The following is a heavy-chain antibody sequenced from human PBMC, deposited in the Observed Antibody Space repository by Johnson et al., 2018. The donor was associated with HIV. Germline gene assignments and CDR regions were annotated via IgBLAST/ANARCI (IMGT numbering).Heavy chain of an antibody. CDR2: ISYDGSNK. J-gene: IGHJ3*02. CDR3: AREMATICPQNFCDAFDI. D-gene: IGHD5-24*01. V-gene: IGHV3-30*04. CDR1: GFTFSSYA. Sequence: QVQLVESGGGVVQPGRSLRLSCAASGFTFSSYAMHWVRQAPGKGLEWVAVISYDGSNKYYADSVKGRFTISRDNSKNTRYLQMNSLRAEDTAVYYCAREMATICPQNFCDAFDIWGQGTMVTVSS.